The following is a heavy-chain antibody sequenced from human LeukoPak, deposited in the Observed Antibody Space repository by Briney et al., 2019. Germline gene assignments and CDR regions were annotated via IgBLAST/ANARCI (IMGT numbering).Heavy chain of an antibody. Sequence: ASVKVSCKVSGYTLTELSMHWVRQAPGKGLEWMGGFDPEDGETIYAQKFQGRVTMTEDTSTDTAYMELSSLRSEDTAVYYCVTYSPAYCGGDCYSRRYYYYGMDVWGQGTTVTVSS. D-gene: IGHD2-21*02. CDR1: GYTLTELS. CDR2: FDPEDGET. J-gene: IGHJ6*02. CDR3: VTYSPAYCGGDCYSRRYYYYGMDV. V-gene: IGHV1-24*01.